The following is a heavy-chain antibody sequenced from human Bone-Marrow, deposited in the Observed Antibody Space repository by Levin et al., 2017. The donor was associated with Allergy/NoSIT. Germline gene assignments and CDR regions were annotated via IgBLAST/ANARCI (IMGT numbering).Heavy chain of an antibody. CDR3: AKTLPSGGGAAPAYYFDS. D-gene: IGHD2-21*01. J-gene: IGHJ4*01. Sequence: GGSLRLSCVASGFNFGDHAMNWVRQAPGKGLEWVSATTGSGRRAYYADSVKGRFAISRDNSNNTLYLQMSNLRAEDTALYFCAKTLPSGGGAAPAYYFDSWGHGTLVAVSS. CDR2: TTGSGRRA. CDR1: GFNFGDHA. V-gene: IGHV3-23*01.